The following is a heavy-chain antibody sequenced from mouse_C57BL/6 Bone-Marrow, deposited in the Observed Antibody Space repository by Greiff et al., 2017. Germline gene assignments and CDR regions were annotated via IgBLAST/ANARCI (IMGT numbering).Heavy chain of an antibody. J-gene: IGHJ3*01. D-gene: IGHD2-4*01. CDR1: GYTFTSYG. CDR2: IYPRSGNT. CDR3: ERFFDYDWFAY. V-gene: IGHV1-81*01. Sequence: QVQLQQSGAELARPGASVKLSCKASGYTFTSYGISWVKQRTGQGLEWIGEIYPRSGNTYYNEKFKGKATLTADKSSSTAYMELRSLTSEDSAVYFCERFFDYDWFAYWGQGTLVTVSA.